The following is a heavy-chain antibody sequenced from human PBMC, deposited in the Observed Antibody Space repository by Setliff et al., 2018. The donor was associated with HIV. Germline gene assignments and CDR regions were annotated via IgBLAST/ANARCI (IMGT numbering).Heavy chain of an antibody. D-gene: IGHD6-13*01. J-gene: IGHJ6*03. CDR2: IKQDGSEK. Sequence: GGSLRLSCAASGFPFSAYWMSWVRQAPGKGLEWVANIKQDGSEKFYVDSVKGRCTISRDNAKNSLYLQMNSLRAEDTAVYYCARHEYSSSWFNYYYYYYMDVWGKGTTVTVSS. V-gene: IGHV3-7*03. CDR1: GFPFSAYW. CDR3: ARHEYSSSWFNYYYYYYMDV.